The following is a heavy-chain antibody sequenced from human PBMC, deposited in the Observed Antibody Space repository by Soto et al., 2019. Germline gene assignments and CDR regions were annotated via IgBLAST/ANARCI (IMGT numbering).Heavy chain of an antibody. CDR1: GLTFSSYV. CDR3: AKESTSGTTLDY. Sequence: EVQLLASGGGLVQPGGSLRLSCAASGLTFSSYVMTWVRQAPGKGLEWVSAITGSGVSTYYADSVKGRFTISRDNSRNTLYLQMISLRAEDTAVFYCAKESTSGTTLDYWGQGTLVTVSS. V-gene: IGHV3-23*01. CDR2: ITGSGVST. D-gene: IGHD2-2*01. J-gene: IGHJ4*02.